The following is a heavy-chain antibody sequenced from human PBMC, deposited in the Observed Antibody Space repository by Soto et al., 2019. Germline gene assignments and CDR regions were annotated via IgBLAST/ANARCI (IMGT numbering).Heavy chain of an antibody. CDR3: TTDVEAAGYYYYYYGMDV. J-gene: IGHJ6*02. Sequence: GGSLRLSCAASGFTFSNAWMRWVRQAPGKGLEWVGRIKSKTDGGTKDYATPVKGRFTSSRDDSKSTLNLQMNSLKTEDTAVYYCTTDVEAAGYYYYYYGMDVWGQGTTVTVSS. V-gene: IGHV3-15*01. CDR2: IKSKTDGGTK. D-gene: IGHD6-13*01. CDR1: GFTFSNAW.